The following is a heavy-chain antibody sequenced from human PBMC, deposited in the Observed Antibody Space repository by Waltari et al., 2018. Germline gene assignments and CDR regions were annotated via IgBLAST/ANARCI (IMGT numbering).Heavy chain of an antibody. D-gene: IGHD1-26*01. CDR3: ATDVSGSSPDAFDI. CDR1: GYTFTSYD. Sequence: QVQLVQSGAEVKKPGASVKVSCKASGYTFTSYDINWVRQATGQGLEWMGWMNPNSGNTGYAQKFQGRVTMTEDTSTDTAYMELSSLRSEDTAVYYCATDVSGSSPDAFDIWGQGTMVTVSS. J-gene: IGHJ3*02. CDR2: MNPNSGNT. V-gene: IGHV1-8*01.